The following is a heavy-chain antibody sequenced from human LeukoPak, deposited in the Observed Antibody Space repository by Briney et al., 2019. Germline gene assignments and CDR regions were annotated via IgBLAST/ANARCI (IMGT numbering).Heavy chain of an antibody. D-gene: IGHD3-22*01. V-gene: IGHV4-39*07. CDR3: ARCYYDSSGPRAGRAFDI. Sequence: PSETLSLTCTVSGGSISSSSYYWGWIRQPPGKGLEWIGSIYYSGITYYNPSLKSRVTISVDTSKNQFSLKLSSVTAADTAVYYCARCYYDSSGPRAGRAFDIWGQGTMVTVSS. CDR1: GGSISSSSYY. J-gene: IGHJ3*02. CDR2: IYYSGIT.